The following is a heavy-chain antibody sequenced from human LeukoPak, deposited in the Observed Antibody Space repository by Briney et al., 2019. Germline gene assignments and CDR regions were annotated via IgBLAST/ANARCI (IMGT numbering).Heavy chain of an antibody. D-gene: IGHD2-21*01. CDR2: LSDNGGSP. Sequence: GGSLRLSCAASGFTFSNYAMSWVRQAPGKGLEWDSSLSDNGGSPYYADSVKGRFTISRDNSKNTLYLHMNSLRVEGTAVYYCAKDPETYSSRWFDSWGQGTLVTVSS. V-gene: IGHV3-23*01. CDR1: GFTFSNYA. CDR3: AKDPETYSSRWFDS. J-gene: IGHJ5*01.